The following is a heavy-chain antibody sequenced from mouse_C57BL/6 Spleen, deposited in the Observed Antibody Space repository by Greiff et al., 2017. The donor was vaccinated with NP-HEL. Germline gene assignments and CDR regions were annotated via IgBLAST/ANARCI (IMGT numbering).Heavy chain of an antibody. CDR2: IHPNSGST. V-gene: IGHV1-64*01. J-gene: IGHJ3*01. CDR1: GYTFTSYW. Sequence: QVQLQQPGAELVKPGASVKLSCKASGYTFTSYWMHWVKQRPGQGLEWIGMIHPNSGSTNYNEKFKSKATLTVDKSSSTAYMQLSSLTSEDSAVYYCARRGSGGPAWFAYWGQGTLVTVSA. D-gene: IGHD1-1*01. CDR3: ARRGSGGPAWFAY.